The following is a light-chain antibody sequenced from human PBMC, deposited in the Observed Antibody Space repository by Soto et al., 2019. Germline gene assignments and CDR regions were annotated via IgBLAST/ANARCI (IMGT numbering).Light chain of an antibody. CDR3: QQYAGSPLT. CDR1: QRVSSSY. V-gene: IGKV3-20*01. Sequence: EIVLTQSPGTLSLSPGERATLSCRASQRVSSSYLTWYPQKPGQAPRLLISGASSRATGIPDRFSGSGSGTDFTLTISRLEPEDFAVYYCQQYAGSPLTFGQGTKVDI. J-gene: IGKJ1*01. CDR2: GAS.